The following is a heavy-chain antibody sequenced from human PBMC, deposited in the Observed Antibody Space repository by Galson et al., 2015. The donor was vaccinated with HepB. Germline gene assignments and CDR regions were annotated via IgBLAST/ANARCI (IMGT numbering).Heavy chain of an antibody. D-gene: IGHD3-22*01. CDR3: ARNVYYDTSGYYYKPGWIDP. Sequence: CAISGDGVSSNSAAWNWIRQTPSRGLEWLGRTYYRFKWYYDYAVSVKSRITINPDIPKNQFSLQLNSVTPEDTAVYYCARNVYYDTSGYYYKPGWIDPWGQGTLVTVSS. J-gene: IGHJ5*02. CDR1: GDGVSSNSAA. CDR2: TYYRFKWYY. V-gene: IGHV6-1*01.